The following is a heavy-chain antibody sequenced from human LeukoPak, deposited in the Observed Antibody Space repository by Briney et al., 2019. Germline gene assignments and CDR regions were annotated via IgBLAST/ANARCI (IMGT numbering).Heavy chain of an antibody. CDR2: IYYSGST. D-gene: IGHD5-18*01. CDR1: GGSISSYY. J-gene: IGHJ4*02. CDR3: ARLRYSYGLSYFDY. Sequence: PSETLSLTCTVSGGSISSYYWSWIRQPPGKGLEWIGYIYYSGSTNYNPSLKSRVTISVGTSKNQFSLKLSSVTAADTAVYYCARLRYSYGLSYFDYWGQGTLVTVSS. V-gene: IGHV4-59*08.